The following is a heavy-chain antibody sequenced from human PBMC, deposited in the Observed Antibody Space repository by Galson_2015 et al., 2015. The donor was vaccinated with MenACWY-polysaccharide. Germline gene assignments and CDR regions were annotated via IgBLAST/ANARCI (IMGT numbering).Heavy chain of an antibody. D-gene: IGHD1-26*01. CDR3: AKITLAPNCGSYPPFDD. J-gene: IGHJ4*02. CDR1: GFTFSSYA. V-gene: IGHV3-23*01. Sequence: SLRLSCAASGFTFSSYAMSWVRQAPGKGLEWVSAISGSGGSTYYADSVKGRFTISRDSSKNTLYLQMNSLRAEDTAVYYCAKITLAPNCGSYPPFDDRGQGTLVTVSS. CDR2: ISGSGGST.